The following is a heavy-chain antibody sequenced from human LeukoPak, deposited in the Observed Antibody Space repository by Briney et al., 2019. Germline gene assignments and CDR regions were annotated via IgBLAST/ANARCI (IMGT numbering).Heavy chain of an antibody. Sequence: SQTLSLTCAISGDSVPSNSVTWNWIRQSPSRGLEWLGRTYYRSTWYNDYAVSVRGRITVNPDTSKNQFSLHLGSVTPEDTAVYYCARRLTQYDCFDPWGQGILVTVSS. CDR1: GDSVPSNSVT. V-gene: IGHV6-1*01. J-gene: IGHJ5*02. D-gene: IGHD2-2*01. CDR2: TYYRSTWYN. CDR3: ARRLTQYDCFDP.